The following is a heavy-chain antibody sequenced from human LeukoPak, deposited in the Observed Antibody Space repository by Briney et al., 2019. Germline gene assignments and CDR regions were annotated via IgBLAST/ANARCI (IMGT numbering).Heavy chain of an antibody. CDR2: ISGSGGST. V-gene: IGHV3-23*01. Sequence: PGGSLRLSCAASGFTFSSYAMSWVRQVPGKGLEWVSAISGSGGSTYYADSVKGRFTISRDNSKNTLYLQMNSLRAEDTAVYYCAKAQPQGEYDFWSGYLYYFDYWGQGTLVTVSS. CDR3: AKAQPQGEYDFWSGYLYYFDY. J-gene: IGHJ4*02. CDR1: GFTFSSYA. D-gene: IGHD3-3*01.